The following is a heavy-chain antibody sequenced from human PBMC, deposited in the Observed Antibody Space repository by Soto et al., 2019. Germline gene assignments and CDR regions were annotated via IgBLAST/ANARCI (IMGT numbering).Heavy chain of an antibody. Sequence: GGSLRLSCAASGFTFSSYWMSWVRQAPGKGLEWVANIKQDGSEKYYVDSVKGRFTISRDNAKNSLYLQMNSLRAEDTAVYYCARELAGDILTGYYRYWGQGTLVTVSS. V-gene: IGHV3-7*04. CDR2: IKQDGSEK. D-gene: IGHD3-9*01. CDR3: ARELAGDILTGYYRY. CDR1: GFTFSSYW. J-gene: IGHJ4*02.